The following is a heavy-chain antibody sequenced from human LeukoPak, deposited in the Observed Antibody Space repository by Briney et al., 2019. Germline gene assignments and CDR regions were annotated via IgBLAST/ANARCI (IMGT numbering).Heavy chain of an antibody. V-gene: IGHV1-8*03. CDR3: ARGLGSFGLVPGADY. CDR2: MNPNSGNT. D-gene: IGHD3-10*01. Sequence: VASVKVSCKASGYTFTNYDINWVRQAPGQGLEWMGWMNPNSGNTGYAQKLQGRDTFTRDTSISTAYMELSSLRSEDTAVYYCARGLGSFGLVPGADYWGQGTLVTVSS. J-gene: IGHJ4*02. CDR1: GYTFTNYD.